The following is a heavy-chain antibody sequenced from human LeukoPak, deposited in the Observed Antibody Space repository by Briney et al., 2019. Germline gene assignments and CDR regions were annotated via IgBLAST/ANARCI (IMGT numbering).Heavy chain of an antibody. J-gene: IGHJ4*02. CDR2: FNPSSGDA. CDR3: ARDAYGGNSGGIVY. V-gene: IGHV1-46*01. Sequence: GASVKVSCKASGYTFASYFVHWVRQAPGQGPEWMGIFNPSSGDATYAQKFQGRVAMTRDSSTSTVYTELSSLRSEDTAVYYCARDAYGGNSGGIVYWGQGTLVTVSS. D-gene: IGHD4-23*01. CDR1: GYTFASYF.